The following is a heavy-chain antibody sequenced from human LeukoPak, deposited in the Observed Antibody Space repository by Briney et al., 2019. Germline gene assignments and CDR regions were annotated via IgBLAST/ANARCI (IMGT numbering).Heavy chain of an antibody. CDR3: AREPYSSGWYDYYYYYMDV. D-gene: IGHD6-19*01. CDR1: GFTFSSYA. Sequence: PGRSLRLSCAASGFTFSSYAMHWVRQAPGKGLEWVAVISYDGSNKYYADSVKGRFTISRDNAKNSLYLQMNSLRAEDTALYYCAREPYSSGWYDYYYYYMDVWGKGTTVTVSS. J-gene: IGHJ6*03. V-gene: IGHV3-30*04. CDR2: ISYDGSNK.